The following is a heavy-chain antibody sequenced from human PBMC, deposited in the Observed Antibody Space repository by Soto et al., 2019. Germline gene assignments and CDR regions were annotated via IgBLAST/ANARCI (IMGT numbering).Heavy chain of an antibody. J-gene: IGHJ4*02. CDR1: GYTFTSYG. D-gene: IGHD2-2*01. CDR2: ISAYNGNT. Sequence: QVPLVQSGAEVKKPGASVKVSCKASGYTFTSYGISWVRQAPGQGLEWMGWISAYNGNTNYAQKHQGRVTMTTDTSTSTAYMELRSRRSDDTAVYYWARDLTSDIVVVPGAMLDYWCQGTLVTVSA. V-gene: IGHV1-18*01. CDR3: ARDLTSDIVVVPGAMLDY.